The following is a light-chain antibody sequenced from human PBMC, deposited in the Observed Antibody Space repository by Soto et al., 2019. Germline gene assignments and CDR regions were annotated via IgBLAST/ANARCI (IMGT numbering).Light chain of an antibody. CDR1: QSVSSSY. CDR2: GAS. J-gene: IGKJ3*01. Sequence: EIVLTQSPGTLSFSPGERATLTCRASQSVSSSYLAWFQQKPGQAPRLLIYGASSRATGIPDRFSGSGSGTDFTLIISRQEPEDFAVYYCQQYGNAPFTFGPGTKVDIK. CDR3: QQYGNAPFT. V-gene: IGKV3-20*01.